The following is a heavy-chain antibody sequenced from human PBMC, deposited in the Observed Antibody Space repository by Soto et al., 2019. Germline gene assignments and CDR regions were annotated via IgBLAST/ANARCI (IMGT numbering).Heavy chain of an antibody. CDR2: ISGSGGST. CDR3: AKSLTSYDFWSGYQYYYGMDV. D-gene: IGHD3-3*01. J-gene: IGHJ6*02. CDR1: GCTFSSYA. V-gene: IGHV3-23*01. Sequence: GGSRRLSCAASGCTFSSYAMSWVRQAPGKGLEWVSAISGSGGSTYYADSVKGRFTISRDNSKNTLYLQMNSLRAEDTAVYYCAKSLTSYDFWSGYQYYYGMDVWGQGTTVTVSS.